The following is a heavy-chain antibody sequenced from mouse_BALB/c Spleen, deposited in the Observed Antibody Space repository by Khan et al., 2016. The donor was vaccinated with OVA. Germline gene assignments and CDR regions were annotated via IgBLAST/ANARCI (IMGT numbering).Heavy chain of an antibody. Sequence: VQLKESGPELMKPGASVNISCKASGYSFTSYYIHWVRQSHGKSLEWIGYIDPFNGGTDYNQKFKGKATLTVDKSYSTAYMHLSSLTSEDSAVYYCARGAFGYWGQGTLVTVSA. V-gene: IGHV1S135*01. CDR3: ARGAFGY. CDR2: IDPFNGGT. J-gene: IGHJ3*01. CDR1: GYSFTSYY.